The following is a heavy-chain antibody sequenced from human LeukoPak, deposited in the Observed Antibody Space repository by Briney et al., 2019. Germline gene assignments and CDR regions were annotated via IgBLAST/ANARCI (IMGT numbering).Heavy chain of an antibody. CDR2: INPSGGST. CDR3: ARALEWLPNYYYYGVDV. J-gene: IGHJ6*02. CDR1: GYTFTSYY. D-gene: IGHD3-3*01. V-gene: IGHV1-46*01. Sequence: ASVKVSCKASGYTFTSYYMHWVRQAPGQGLEWMGIINPSGGSTSYAQKFQGRVTMTRDTSTSTVYMELSSLRSEDTAVYYCARALEWLPNYYYYGVDVWGQGTTVTVSS.